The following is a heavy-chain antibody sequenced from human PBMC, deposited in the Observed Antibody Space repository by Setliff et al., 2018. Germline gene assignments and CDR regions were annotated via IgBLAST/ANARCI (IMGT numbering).Heavy chain of an antibody. V-gene: IGHV4-39*07. Sequence: ETLSLTCNVSGDSINRSGYYWGWIRQPPGKGLEWIGSMYYSGSNDYNPSLKSRVTISLDTSKNQFSLRLTSVTAADTAVYYCARSYRLVLTNWFDAWGHGTLVTVSS. CDR3: ARSYRLVLTNWFDA. D-gene: IGHD1-26*01. J-gene: IGHJ5*01. CDR2: MYYSGSN. CDR1: GDSINRSGYY.